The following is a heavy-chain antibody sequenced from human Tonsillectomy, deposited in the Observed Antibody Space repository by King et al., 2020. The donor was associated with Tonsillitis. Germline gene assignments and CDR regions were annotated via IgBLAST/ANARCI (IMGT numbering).Heavy chain of an antibody. D-gene: IGHD3-22*01. J-gene: IGHJ4*02. V-gene: IGHV4-31*03. Sequence: QLQESGPGLVKPSQTLSLTCTVSGGSISSGGYYWSWIRQHPGKGLEWIGYIYYSGTTYYNPSLKSRVTISVDTSKKQFSLKLSSVTAADTALYYCARCYDTSGCRRLVDKTTLDYWGQGTLVTVSS. CDR2: IYYSGTT. CDR1: GGSISSGGYY. CDR3: ARCYDTSGCRRLVDKTTLDY.